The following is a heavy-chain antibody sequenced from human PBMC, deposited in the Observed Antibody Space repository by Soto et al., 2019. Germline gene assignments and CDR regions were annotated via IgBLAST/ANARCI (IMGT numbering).Heavy chain of an antibody. J-gene: IGHJ4*02. D-gene: IGHD2-2*01. CDR3: ARGYTSHDY. Sequence: SETLSLTCTVSGGSINNNYWSWIRQPPGKGLEWIGYIYSSGGTKYNPSLRSRVTISLDTSKNQFSLKLSSVTAADTAVYYCARGYTSHDYWGQGTLVTVSS. V-gene: IGHV4-59*01. CDR1: GGSINNNY. CDR2: IYSSGGT.